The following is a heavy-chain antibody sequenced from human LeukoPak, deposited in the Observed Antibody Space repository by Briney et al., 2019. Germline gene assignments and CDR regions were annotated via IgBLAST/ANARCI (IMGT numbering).Heavy chain of an antibody. CDR3: AKDGYCSSTSCPLGADY. Sequence: GGSLRLSCAASGFTFSSYAMSWVRQAPGKGLEWVSAISGSGGSTYYADSVKGRFTISRDNSKNTLYLQMNSLRAEDTAVYYCAKDGYCSSTSCPLGADYWGQGTLVTVSS. D-gene: IGHD2-2*03. V-gene: IGHV3-23*01. J-gene: IGHJ4*02. CDR2: ISGSGGST. CDR1: GFTFSSYA.